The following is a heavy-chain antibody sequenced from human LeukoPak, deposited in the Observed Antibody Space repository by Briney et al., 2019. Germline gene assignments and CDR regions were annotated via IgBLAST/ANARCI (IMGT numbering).Heavy chain of an antibody. CDR3: ARGATLETYYFDY. CDR2: INHSGST. Sequence: SETLSLTCAVYGGSFSGYYWSWIRQPPGKGLERIGEINHSGSTNYNPSLKSRVTISVDTSKNQFSLKLSSVTAADTAVYYCARGATLETYYFDYWGQGTLVTVSS. J-gene: IGHJ4*02. V-gene: IGHV4-34*01. CDR1: GGSFSGYY.